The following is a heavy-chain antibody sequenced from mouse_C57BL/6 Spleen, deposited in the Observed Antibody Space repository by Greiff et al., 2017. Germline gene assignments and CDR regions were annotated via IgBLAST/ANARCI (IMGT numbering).Heavy chain of an antibody. J-gene: IGHJ1*03. CDR1: GFSLTSYG. CDR3: ARHYSNYGYFDV. Sequence: VKLMESGPGLVAPSQSLSITCTVSGFSLTSYGVHWVRQPPGKGLEWLVVMWSDGSTTYNSALKSRLSISKDNSKSQVFLKMNSLQTDDTAMYYCARHYSNYGYFDVWGTGTTVTVSS. V-gene: IGHV2-6-1*01. CDR2: MWSDGST. D-gene: IGHD2-5*01.